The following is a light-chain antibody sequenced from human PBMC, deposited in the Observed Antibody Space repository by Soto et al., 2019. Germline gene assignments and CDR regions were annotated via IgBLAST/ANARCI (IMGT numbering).Light chain of an antibody. CDR3: QQRNVWPPIT. Sequence: EIMMTQSPATLSVSPGERATLSCRASQSVSNNLAWYQQKPGQGPRLLIYGASTRANGVPDRFGGSRSGTEFTLTINSLEPEDFAVYYCQQRNVWPPITFGQGTRLEIK. V-gene: IGKV3D-15*01. CDR1: QSVSNN. CDR2: GAS. J-gene: IGKJ5*01.